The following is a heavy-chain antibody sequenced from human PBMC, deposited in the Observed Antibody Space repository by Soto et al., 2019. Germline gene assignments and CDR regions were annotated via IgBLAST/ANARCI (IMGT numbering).Heavy chain of an antibody. D-gene: IGHD6-6*01. CDR3: AISIAARKNLFVY. Sequence: QVQLQESGPGLVKPSGTLSLTCAVSGGSISSSNWWSWVRQPPGKGLEWIGEIYHSGSTNYNPSLKSRVTXXXXXXXXXXXXXXXXXXAXDTAVYYCAISIAARKNLFVYWGQGTLVTVSS. J-gene: IGHJ4*02. CDR2: IYHSGST. CDR1: GGSISSSNW. V-gene: IGHV4-4*02.